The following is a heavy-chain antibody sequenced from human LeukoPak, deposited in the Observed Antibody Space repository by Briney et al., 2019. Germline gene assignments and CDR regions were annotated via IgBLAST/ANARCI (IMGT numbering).Heavy chain of an antibody. CDR2: IYTSGRT. CDR1: GYSISSGYY. J-gene: IGHJ6*03. D-gene: IGHD5-18*01. V-gene: IGHV4-61*02. CDR3: ARGLRGYSYGYVPWELAHYMDV. Sequence: SETLSLTCTVSGYSISSGYYWGWIRQPAGKGLEWIGRIYTSGRTNYNPSLKSRVTISVDTSKNHFSLKLSSVTAADSAVYYCARGLRGYSYGYVPWELAHYMDVWGKGTTVTISS.